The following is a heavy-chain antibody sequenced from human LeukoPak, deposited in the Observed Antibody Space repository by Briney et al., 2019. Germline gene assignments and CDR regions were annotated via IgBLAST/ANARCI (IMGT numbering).Heavy chain of an antibody. Sequence: SETLSPTCSVYGGSFRGYYWIWIRQSPGMGLQWIGEISHSGKTNYNPSLESRLTMTVDTSKNQFSLKPRSVTAADTAVYYCARDGSSYGRGFDPWGQGTLVTVSS. CDR3: ARDGSSYGRGFDP. D-gene: IGHD5-18*01. J-gene: IGHJ5*02. CDR1: GGSFRGYY. V-gene: IGHV4-34*01. CDR2: ISHSGKT.